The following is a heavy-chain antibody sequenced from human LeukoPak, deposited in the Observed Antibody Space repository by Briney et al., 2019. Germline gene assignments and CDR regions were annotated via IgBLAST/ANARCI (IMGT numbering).Heavy chain of an antibody. D-gene: IGHD3-22*01. CDR1: GVSISSSAYY. CDR2: IYSGGTT. J-gene: IGHJ4*02. V-gene: IGHV4-39*01. CDR3: ASPVAIEYYYETRDDYEGDY. Sequence: SETLSLTCSVSGVSISSSAYYWGWIRQTPGKGLEWIGSIYSGGTTYYNPSLKSRLTISLDTPKNQFSLRLNSVTAADTAVYYCASPVAIEYYYETRDDYEGDYWGQGTLVTVSS.